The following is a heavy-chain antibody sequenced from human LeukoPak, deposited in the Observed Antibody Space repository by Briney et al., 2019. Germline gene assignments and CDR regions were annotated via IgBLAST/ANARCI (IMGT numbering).Heavy chain of an antibody. D-gene: IGHD6-13*01. CDR3: ARVDAAAGVANWFDP. CDR2: IYYSGST. CDR1: GGSISSGGYY. V-gene: IGHV4-31*03. Sequence: NPSETLSLTCTVSGGSISSGGYYWSWIRQHPGKGLEWIGYIYYSGSTYYNPSLKSRVTISVDTSKNQFSLKLSSVTAADTAVYYYARVDAAAGVANWFDPWGQGTLVTVSS. J-gene: IGHJ5*02.